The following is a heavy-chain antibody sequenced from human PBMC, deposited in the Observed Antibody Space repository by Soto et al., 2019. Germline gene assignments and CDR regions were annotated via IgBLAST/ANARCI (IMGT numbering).Heavy chain of an antibody. CDR3: AKHLAVAGSWNY. Sequence: EVQLLESGGGLVQPGGFLRLSCAASGFTFSSYAMSWVRQAPGKGLEWVSAISGSGGSTYYADSVKGRFTISRDNSKNTLYLQMNSLRAEDTAVYYCAKHLAVAGSWNYWGQGTLVTVSS. CDR1: GFTFSSYA. J-gene: IGHJ4*02. V-gene: IGHV3-23*01. D-gene: IGHD6-19*01. CDR2: ISGSGGST.